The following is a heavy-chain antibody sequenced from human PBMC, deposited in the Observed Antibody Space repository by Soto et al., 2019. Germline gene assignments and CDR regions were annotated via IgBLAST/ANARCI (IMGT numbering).Heavy chain of an antibody. J-gene: IGHJ4*02. D-gene: IGHD6-25*01. CDR3: SRRGAAAGGTDLDH. CDR1: GASIINSSYY. V-gene: IGHV4-39*02. CDR2: IYQSGSA. Sequence: PSVTLSLTCSVSGASIINSSYYWGWLRQTPGKGLHWIASIYQSGSAYYTSSLKSRVTIAVDTSKNRFSLKLSSVTAADTGVYYCSRRGAAAGGTDLDHWRQRTLVTASS.